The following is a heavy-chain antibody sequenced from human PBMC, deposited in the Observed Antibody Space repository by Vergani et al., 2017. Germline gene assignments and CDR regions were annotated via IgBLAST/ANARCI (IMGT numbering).Heavy chain of an antibody. Sequence: EVQLVESGGGLVQPGGSLRLSCAASGFTFSSYWMSWVRQAPGKGLEWVANIKQDGSEKYYVDSVKGRFTISRDNAKNSLYLQMNSLRAEDTAVYYCARDDVGYCTNGVCYDYWGQGTLVTVSS. V-gene: IGHV3-7*01. CDR1: GFTFSSYW. CDR2: IKQDGSEK. J-gene: IGHJ4*02. D-gene: IGHD2-8*01. CDR3: ARDDVGYCTNGVCYDY.